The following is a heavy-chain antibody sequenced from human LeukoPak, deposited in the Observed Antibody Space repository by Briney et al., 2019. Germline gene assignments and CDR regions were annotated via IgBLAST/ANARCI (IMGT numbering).Heavy chain of an antibody. CDR3: VRDSAFAFDI. CDR2: IRSSSLTI. J-gene: IGHJ3*02. Sequence: PGGSLRLSCAASGFTFSDDPMNWVRQAPGKGLEWVAHIRSSSLTISYADSARGRFTISRDNAKNSLYLQMNSLRDEDTAVYYCVRDSAFAFDIWGQGTMVTVSS. V-gene: IGHV3-48*02. D-gene: IGHD1-26*01. CDR1: GFTFSDDP.